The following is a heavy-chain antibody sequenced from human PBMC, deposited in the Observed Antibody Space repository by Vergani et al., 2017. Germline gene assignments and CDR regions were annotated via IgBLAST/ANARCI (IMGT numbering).Heavy chain of an antibody. J-gene: IGHJ3*01. Sequence: EVQLVESGGGLIQPGGSLRLSCAASGFTFNSYAMTWVRQAPGKGLEWVSGINNNGGSTYHADSVKGRFTISRDNSKNTLYLQMTDLRAEDTATYYCAKVCGSTSCPYGGGAFDVWGHGTMVTVSS. V-gene: IGHV3-23*04. CDR2: INNNGGST. D-gene: IGHD2-2*01. CDR3: AKVCGSTSCPYGGGAFDV. CDR1: GFTFNSYA.